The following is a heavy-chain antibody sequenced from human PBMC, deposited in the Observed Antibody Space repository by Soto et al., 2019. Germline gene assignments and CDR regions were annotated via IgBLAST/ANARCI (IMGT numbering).Heavy chain of an antibody. CDR3: AIDDDYSDNGLDY. Sequence: QVQMLESGGGVVQPGRSLRLSCEASGSTFSNYGMHWVLQASGKGLEWVAVILNDGSRQHYADSVTGRLTISRDNSKNSLYLDMNSLRVEDTAVYYWAIDDDYSDNGLDYWGQGTLVTVSS. D-gene: IGHD4-17*01. V-gene: IGHV3-33*03. J-gene: IGHJ4*02. CDR1: GSTFSNYG. CDR2: ILNDGSRQ.